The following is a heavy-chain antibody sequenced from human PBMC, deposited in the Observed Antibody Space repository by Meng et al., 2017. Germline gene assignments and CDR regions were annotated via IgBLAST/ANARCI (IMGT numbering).Heavy chain of an antibody. D-gene: IGHD4-17*01. V-gene: IGHV3-21*01. J-gene: IGHJ6*02. CDR3: ARDRYGDYAFWLDYYYYYGMDV. CDR2: ISSSSYI. CDR1: GFTFSSYS. Sequence: GESLKISCATSGFTFSSYSMNWVRQAPGKGLEWVSSISSSSYIYYADSVKGRFTISRDNAKNSLYLQMNSLRAEDTAVYYCARDRYGDYAFWLDYYYYYGMDVWGQGTTVTVSS.